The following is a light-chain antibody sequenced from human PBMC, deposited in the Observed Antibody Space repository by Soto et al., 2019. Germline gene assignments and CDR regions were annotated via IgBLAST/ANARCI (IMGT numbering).Light chain of an antibody. V-gene: IGLV2-14*01. CDR2: DVS. Sequence: QSVLSQPASVSGSPGQSITISCTGTSSEVGGYNYVSWYQQHPGTAPKLMIYDVSNRPSGLSNRFSGSKSGNTASLTISGLQAEDEADYYCSSYTSSSTYVFGTGTKVTVL. CDR3: SSYTSSSTYV. CDR1: SSEVGGYNY. J-gene: IGLJ1*01.